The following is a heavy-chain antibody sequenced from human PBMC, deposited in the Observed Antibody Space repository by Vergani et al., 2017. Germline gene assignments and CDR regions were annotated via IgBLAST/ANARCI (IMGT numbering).Heavy chain of an antibody. V-gene: IGHV3-33*01. D-gene: IGHD1-14*01. Sequence: QVHLVESGGGVVQPGRSLRLSCAASGFTFNQYCMHWVRQAPGKGLEWVAVTWYDGNNKQYADSVKGRFTISRDNSKSTMYLQMNSLRDEDTGVYYCARDLRLLYNRFDPWGQGTLVTVSS. CDR2: TWYDGNNK. CDR1: GFTFNQYC. CDR3: ARDLRLLYNRFDP. J-gene: IGHJ5*02.